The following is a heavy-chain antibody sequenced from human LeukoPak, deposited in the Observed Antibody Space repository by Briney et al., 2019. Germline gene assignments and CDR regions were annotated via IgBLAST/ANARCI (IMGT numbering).Heavy chain of an antibody. V-gene: IGHV3-23*01. CDR1: GFTFSSYA. Sequence: GGSLRLSCAASGFTFSSYAMSWVRQAPGKGLEGVSGISGSGGSTYYADSVKGRFTISRDNSKNTLYLQMNSLRAEDTAVYYCAKRSPGRSGFDYWGRGTLVTVSS. D-gene: IGHD1-26*01. CDR3: AKRSPGRSGFDY. CDR2: ISGSGGST. J-gene: IGHJ4*02.